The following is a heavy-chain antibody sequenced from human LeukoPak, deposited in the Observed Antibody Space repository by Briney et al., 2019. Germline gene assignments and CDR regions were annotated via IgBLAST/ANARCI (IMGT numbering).Heavy chain of an antibody. D-gene: IGHD4-17*01. CDR3: AKVEASYGDYYFDY. J-gene: IGHJ4*01. Sequence: GALRLSCADPRYTFSSYAMSRVRQAPGRGLEWVSAIIGSGGSTYYADTVKGRLTISRDNSMNTLYLQMNSLRAEETAVYYGAKVEASYGDYYFDYWGHGIMVTVSS. CDR2: IIGSGGST. CDR1: RYTFSSYA. V-gene: IGHV3-23*01.